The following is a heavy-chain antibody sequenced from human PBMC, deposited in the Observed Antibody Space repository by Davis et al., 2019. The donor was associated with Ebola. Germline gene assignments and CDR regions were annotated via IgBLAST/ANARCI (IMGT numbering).Heavy chain of an antibody. CDR3: ARGLAVAGTLGGYYYYYGMDV. V-gene: IGHV1-46*01. D-gene: IGHD6-19*01. CDR2: INPSGGST. CDR1: GYTFTSYY. Sequence: ASAKVSCKASGYTFTSYYMHWVRQAPGQGLEWMGIINPSGGSTSYAQKFQGRVTMTRDTSTSTVYMELSSLRSEDTAVYYCARGLAVAGTLGGYYYYYGMDVWGQGTTVTVSS. J-gene: IGHJ6*02.